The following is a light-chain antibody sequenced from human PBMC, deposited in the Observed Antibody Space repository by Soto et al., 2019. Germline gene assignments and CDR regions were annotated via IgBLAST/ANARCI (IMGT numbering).Light chain of an antibody. Sequence: ERVMTHSPATLSVSPGERATLSCRASQSVSSKLAWYQQKPGQAPRLLIYGASTRATGIPARFSGSGSGTEFTLTISSLQSEDFAVYYCQQYNNWPSLTFGGGTKVDIK. CDR1: QSVSSK. J-gene: IGKJ4*01. CDR2: GAS. V-gene: IGKV3-15*01. CDR3: QQYNNWPSLT.